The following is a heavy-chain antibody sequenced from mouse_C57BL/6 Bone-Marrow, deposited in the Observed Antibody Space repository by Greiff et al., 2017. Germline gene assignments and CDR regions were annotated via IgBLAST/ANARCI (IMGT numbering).Heavy chain of an antibody. D-gene: IGHD1-1*01. J-gene: IGHJ3*01. Sequence: QVQLQQPGAELVKPGASVKLSCKASGYTFTSYWMHWVKQRPGQGLEWIGMIHPNSGSTNSNEKFKSKATLTVDKSSSTAYMKLSSLTSEDSAVYYCARKSPLYYYGSSAWFAYWGQGTLVTVSA. CDR2: IHPNSGST. CDR1: GYTFTSYW. CDR3: ARKSPLYYYGSSAWFAY. V-gene: IGHV1-64*01.